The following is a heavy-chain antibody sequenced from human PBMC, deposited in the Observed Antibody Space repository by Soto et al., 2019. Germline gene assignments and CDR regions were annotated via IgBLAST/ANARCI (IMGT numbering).Heavy chain of an antibody. CDR3: AGGGDYDILTGSGY. CDR2: IIPIFGTA. D-gene: IGHD3-9*01. J-gene: IGHJ4*02. CDR1: GGTFSSCA. V-gene: IGHV1-69*13. Sequence: SVKVSCKASGGTFSSCAISWVRQAPGQGLEWMGGIIPIFGTANYAQKFQGRVTITADESTSTAYMELSSLRSEDTAVYYCAGGGDYDILTGSGYWGQGTLVTVSS.